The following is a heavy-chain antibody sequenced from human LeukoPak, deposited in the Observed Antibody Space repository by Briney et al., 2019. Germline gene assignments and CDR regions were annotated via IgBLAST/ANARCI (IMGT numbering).Heavy chain of an antibody. J-gene: IGHJ4*01. V-gene: IGHV1-2*02. CDR2: INPHSGGT. CDR3: ASGDSVSSHWYAKIDF. Sequence: GASVKVSCKASGYTFTGYYMHWVRQAPGQGLEWMGWINPHSGGTNYAQKFQGRVTMTRDTSISTAFMELSRLRSDDTAVYYCASGDSVSSHWYAKIDFSAQGTLVTVSS. CDR1: GYTFTGYY. D-gene: IGHD6-13*01.